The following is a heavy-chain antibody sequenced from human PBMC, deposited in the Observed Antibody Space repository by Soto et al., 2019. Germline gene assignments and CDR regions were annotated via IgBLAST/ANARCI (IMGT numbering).Heavy chain of an antibody. J-gene: IGHJ4*02. CDR1: GFTFSSYW. D-gene: IGHD6-13*01. V-gene: IGHV3-74*01. CDR2: INPDGSST. Sequence: EVQLVESGGGLVQPGGSLRLSCVVSGFTFSSYWMHWVRQAPGEGLVWVSRINPDGSSTCYADSVKGRFTISRDNAKNTLFLQMNSLSVEDTAVYYCARLKADPVDYWGQGTLVTVSS. CDR3: ARLKADPVDY.